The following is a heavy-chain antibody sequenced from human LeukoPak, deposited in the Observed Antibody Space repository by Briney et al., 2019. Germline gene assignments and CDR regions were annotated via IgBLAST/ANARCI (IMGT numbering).Heavy chain of an antibody. CDR2: ISGSGGST. V-gene: IGHV3-23*01. J-gene: IGHJ4*02. CDR1: GFTFSSYA. CDR3: AKRGITATKEFDY. D-gene: IGHD1-7*01. Sequence: GGSLRLSCAASGFTFSSYAMSWVRQAPGKGLKWVSAISGSGGSTYYADSVKGRFTISRDNSKNTLYLQMNSLTAEDTAVYYCAKRGITATKEFDYWGQGTLVTVSS.